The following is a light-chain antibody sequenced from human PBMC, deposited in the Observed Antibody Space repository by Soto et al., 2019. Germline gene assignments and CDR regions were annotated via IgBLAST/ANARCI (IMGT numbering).Light chain of an antibody. CDR3: RQYNGY. J-gene: IGKJ3*01. Sequence: DSQMTQSPSTLSASVGDRVTITCRASQSINNWLAWYQQKPGLAPKLLIYSASSLESGVPSRFSGSGSGTEFTLTISSLQPDDSATYYCRQYNGYFGPGNNVDIK. CDR2: SAS. V-gene: IGKV1-5*01. CDR1: QSINNW.